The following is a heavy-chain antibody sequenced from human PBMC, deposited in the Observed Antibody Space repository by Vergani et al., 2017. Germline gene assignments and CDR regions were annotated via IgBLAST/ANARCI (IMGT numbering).Heavy chain of an antibody. Sequence: QVQLQESGPGLVKPSETLSLTCTVSGGSISSYYWSWIRQPPGKGLEWSGYIYYSGSTNYNPSLKSRVTISVDTSKNQFSLKLSSVTAADTAVYYCARASGGFYCSGGSCYPKKYYFDYWGQGTLVTVSS. V-gene: IGHV4-59*01. CDR1: GGSISSYY. CDR2: IYYSGST. D-gene: IGHD2-15*01. J-gene: IGHJ4*02. CDR3: ARASGGFYCSGGSCYPKKYYFDY.